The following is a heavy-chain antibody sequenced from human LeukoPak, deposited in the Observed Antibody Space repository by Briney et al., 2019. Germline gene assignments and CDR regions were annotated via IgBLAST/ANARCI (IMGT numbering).Heavy chain of an antibody. CDR1: GYTFTGYY. CDR2: INPNSGGT. Sequence: ASVKVSCKASGYTFTGYYMHWMRQAPGQGLEWMGWINPNSGGTNYAQKFQGRVTMTRDTSISTAYMELSRLRSDDTAVYYCARVSVVAAISDAFDIWGQGTMVTVSS. D-gene: IGHD2-15*01. CDR3: ARVSVVAAISDAFDI. J-gene: IGHJ3*02. V-gene: IGHV1-2*02.